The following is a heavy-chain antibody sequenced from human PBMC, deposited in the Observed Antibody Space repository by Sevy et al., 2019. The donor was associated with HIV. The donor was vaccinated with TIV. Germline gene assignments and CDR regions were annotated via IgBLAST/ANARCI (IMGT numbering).Heavy chain of an antibody. CDR2: INPNSGGT. D-gene: IGHD3-22*01. CDR3: AIDLAYYDSSGYLPALDYFDY. CDR1: GYTFTGYY. Sequence: ASVKVSCKASGYTFTGYYMHWVRQAPGQGLEWMGWINPNSGGTNYAQKFQGRVTMTRDTSISTAYMELSRLRSDDTAVYYCAIDLAYYDSSGYLPALDYFDYWGQGTLVTVSS. V-gene: IGHV1-2*02. J-gene: IGHJ4*02.